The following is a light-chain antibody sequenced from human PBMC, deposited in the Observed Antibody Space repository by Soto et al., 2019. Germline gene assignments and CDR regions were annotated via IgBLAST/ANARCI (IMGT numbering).Light chain of an antibody. CDR3: LQYASPLYT. CDR2: GAY. Sequence: EIVMTQSPGTLSLSPGERATLSCRASQSLSSSYLACYQQKPGHAPRLLIYGAYNRATGIPDRFSGSGSGKGVSLTISRLEGEDFAGAFCLQYASPLYTFGQGTSLEIK. J-gene: IGKJ2*01. V-gene: IGKV3-20*01. CDR1: QSLSSSY.